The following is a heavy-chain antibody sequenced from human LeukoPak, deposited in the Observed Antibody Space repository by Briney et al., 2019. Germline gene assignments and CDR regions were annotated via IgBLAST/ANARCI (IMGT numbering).Heavy chain of an antibody. CDR3: AHTYSSSWPDY. V-gene: IGHV2-5*02. CDR2: IYWDDDK. CDR1: GFSLSTSGVG. J-gene: IGHJ4*02. D-gene: IGHD6-13*01. Sequence: SGPTLVKPTQTLTLTCTFSGFSLSTSGVGVGWIRQPPGKALEWLALIYWDDDKRYIPSLKSRPTITKDTSKNQVVLTMTKMDPVDTATYYCAHTYSSSWPDYWGQGTLVTVSS.